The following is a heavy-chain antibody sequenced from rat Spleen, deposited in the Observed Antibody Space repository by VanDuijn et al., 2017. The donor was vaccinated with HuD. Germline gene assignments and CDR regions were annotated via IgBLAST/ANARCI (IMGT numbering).Heavy chain of an antibody. CDR2: ISYDGTST. CDR1: GFTFSNYD. CDR3: ARRGYLSNWYFDF. J-gene: IGHJ1*01. V-gene: IGHV5-29*01. D-gene: IGHD2-7*01. Sequence: EVQLVESGGGLVHPGRSMKLSCAASGFTFSNYDMAWIRQAPTEGLEWVATISYDGTSTYYRDSVKGRFTISRDNAKSTLYLQMDSLRPEETATYYCARRGYLSNWYFDFWGPGIMVTVSS.